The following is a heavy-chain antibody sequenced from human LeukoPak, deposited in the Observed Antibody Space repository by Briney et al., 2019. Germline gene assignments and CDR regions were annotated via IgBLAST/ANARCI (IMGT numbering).Heavy chain of an antibody. CDR3: ARDGEMATIYFDY. CDR1: GGTFSSYA. J-gene: IGHJ4*02. V-gene: IGHV1-69*04. Sequence: ASVKVSCKASGGTFSSYALSWVRQAPGQGLEWMGTIIPIVGIANYAQKFQGRVTITADKSTSTAYMELSRLRSEDTAVYYCARDGEMATIYFDYWGQGTLVTVSS. D-gene: IGHD5-24*01. CDR2: IIPIVGIA.